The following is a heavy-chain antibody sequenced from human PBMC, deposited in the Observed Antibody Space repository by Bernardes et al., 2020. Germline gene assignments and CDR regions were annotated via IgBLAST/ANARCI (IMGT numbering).Heavy chain of an antibody. D-gene: IGHD3-22*01. V-gene: IGHV4-31*03. CDR3: ARVPHYYDSSEAYYFDY. CDR2: IYYSGST. J-gene: IGHJ4*02. CDR1: GVSISSGGYY. Sequence: SETLSLTCTVSGVSISSGGYYWSWIRQHPGKGLEWIGYIYYSGSTYYNPSLKSRVTISVDTSKNQFSLKLSSVTAADTAVYYCARVPHYYDSSEAYYFDYWGQGTLVTVSS.